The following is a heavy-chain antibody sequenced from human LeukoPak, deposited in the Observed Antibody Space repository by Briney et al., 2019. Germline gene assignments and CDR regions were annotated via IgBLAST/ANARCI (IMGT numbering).Heavy chain of an antibody. CDR2: IYTSGST. CDR3: ARDGSSGWYKPDYMDV. CDR1: GGSISSYY. V-gene: IGHV4-4*07. D-gene: IGHD6-19*01. J-gene: IGHJ6*03. Sequence: SETLSLTCTVSGGSISSYYWSWIRQPAGKGLEWIGRIYTSGSTNYNPSLKSRVTMSVDTSKNQFSLKLSSVTAADTAVYYCARDGSSGWYKPDYMDVWGKGTRSPSP.